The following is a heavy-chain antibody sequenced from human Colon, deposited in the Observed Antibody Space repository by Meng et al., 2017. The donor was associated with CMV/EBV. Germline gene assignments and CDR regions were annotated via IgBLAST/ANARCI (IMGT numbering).Heavy chain of an antibody. CDR3: AKVYSSGWDDGMDV. CDR1: GFTFNNFE. CDR2: ISIGGTTI. J-gene: IGHJ6*02. Sequence: GGSLRPSCAASGFTFNNFEMNWVRQAPGKGLEWVSYISIGGTTIYYADSVKGRFTISRDNAKNSLYLQMNSLRAEDTAVYYCAKVYSSGWDDGMDVWGQGTTVTVSS. V-gene: IGHV3-48*03. D-gene: IGHD6-19*01.